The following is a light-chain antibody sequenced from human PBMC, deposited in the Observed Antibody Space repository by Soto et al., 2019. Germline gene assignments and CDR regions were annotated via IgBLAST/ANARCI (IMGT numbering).Light chain of an antibody. CDR2: GAS. CDR3: QQYGSSGT. J-gene: IGKJ1*01. Sequence: EIVLTQSPDTLSLSPGERATLSCRASQSVSSVFLGWYQQKPGQAPRLLIYGASTRAAGIPDRFSGSGSGTDFTLTISRLEPEDFAVYYCQQYGSSGTFGQGTKVEIK. V-gene: IGKV3-20*01. CDR1: QSVSSVF.